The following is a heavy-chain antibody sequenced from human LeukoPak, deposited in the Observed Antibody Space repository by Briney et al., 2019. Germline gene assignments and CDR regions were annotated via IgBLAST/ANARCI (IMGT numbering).Heavy chain of an antibody. Sequence: SQTLSLTCAISGDSVSSNSAAWKWIRRSPSRGLEWLGRTYYRSKWYNDYAVSVKSRQSINPDTSKNPFSLQLNSVTREDTAVYYCARSRLGGDLNYWGQGTLVTVSS. CDR2: TYYRSKWYN. J-gene: IGHJ4*02. CDR1: GDSVSSNSAA. D-gene: IGHD2-21*01. CDR3: ARSRLGGDLNY. V-gene: IGHV6-1*01.